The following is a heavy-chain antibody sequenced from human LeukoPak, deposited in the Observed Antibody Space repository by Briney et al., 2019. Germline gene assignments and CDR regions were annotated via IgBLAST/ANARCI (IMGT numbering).Heavy chain of an antibody. CDR3: AKGNYNDYYYYYMDV. Sequence: PGGSLRLSCASSGFPFSRYAMSWVGQAPGKELEWVSAISGSGGSTYYADSVKGQFTISRDNSKNTLYLQMSSLRAEDTAVYYCAKGNYNDYYYYYMDVWGKGTTVTVSS. CDR1: GFPFSRYA. V-gene: IGHV3-23*01. J-gene: IGHJ6*03. D-gene: IGHD1-7*01. CDR2: ISGSGGST.